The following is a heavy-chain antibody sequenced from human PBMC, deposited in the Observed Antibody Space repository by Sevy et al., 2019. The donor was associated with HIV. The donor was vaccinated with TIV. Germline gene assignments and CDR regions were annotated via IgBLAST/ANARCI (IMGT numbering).Heavy chain of an antibody. CDR3: AKGVVVGPPSDRYAFDI. Sequence: ASVKVSCKVSGYTLTELSMHWVRQAPGKGLEWMGGFDPEDGETIYAQKLQGRVTMTEDTSTATAYMELSSLRSEDTGVYYCAKGVVVGPPSDRYAFDIWGQGTMVTVSS. J-gene: IGHJ3*02. CDR1: GYTLTELS. CDR2: FDPEDGET. V-gene: IGHV1-24*01. D-gene: IGHD3-22*01.